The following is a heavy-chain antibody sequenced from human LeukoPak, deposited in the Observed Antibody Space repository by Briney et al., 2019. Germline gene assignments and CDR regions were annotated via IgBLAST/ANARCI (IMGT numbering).Heavy chain of an antibody. Sequence: SETLSLTCAVSGYSISSGYYCGWIRQAPGKGLEWIGSIYHSGSTYYNPSLKSRVTISVDTSKNQFSLKLSSVTAADTAVYYCATVDTAMVYFDYWGQGTLVTVSS. J-gene: IGHJ4*02. D-gene: IGHD5-18*01. V-gene: IGHV4-38-2*01. CDR1: GYSISSGYY. CDR2: IYHSGST. CDR3: ATVDTAMVYFDY.